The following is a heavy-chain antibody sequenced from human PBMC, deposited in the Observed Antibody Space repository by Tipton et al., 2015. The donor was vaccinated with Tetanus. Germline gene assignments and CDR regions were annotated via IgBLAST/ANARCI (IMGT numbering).Heavy chain of an antibody. Sequence: TLSLTCTVSGGSISSSSYYWGWIRQPPGKGLEWIGSIYYSGSTYYNPPLKSRVTISVDTSKNQFSLKLSSVTAADTAVYYCARQGNIVVVPVATTLDPWGQGTLVTVSS. CDR2: IYYSGST. V-gene: IGHV4-39*01. CDR3: ARQGNIVVVPVATTLDP. D-gene: IGHD2-2*01. J-gene: IGHJ5*02. CDR1: GGSISSSSYY.